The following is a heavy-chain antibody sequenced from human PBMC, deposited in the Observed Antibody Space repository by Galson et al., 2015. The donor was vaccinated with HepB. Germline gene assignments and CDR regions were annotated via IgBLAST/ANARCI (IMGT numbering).Heavy chain of an antibody. CDR1: GDSISSYY. J-gene: IGHJ4*02. CDR2: SYNSGSTT. Sequence: QVQLQESGPGLVKPSETLSLTCTVPGDSISSYYWSWIRQSPGKGLEWIGYSYNSGSTTKYKPSLQSRASISSDPSKNQFSLKLTSVTAADTAVYYCARQKGSLMPFDYWGQGTLVTVSS. D-gene: IGHD2-15*01. V-gene: IGHV4-59*08. CDR3: ARQKGSLMPFDY.